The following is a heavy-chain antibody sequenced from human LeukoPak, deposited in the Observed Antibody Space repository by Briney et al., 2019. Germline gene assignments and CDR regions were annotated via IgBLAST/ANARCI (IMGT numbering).Heavy chain of an antibody. D-gene: IGHD2/OR15-2a*01. V-gene: IGHV3-74*01. CDR3: VGFYETY. J-gene: IGHJ4*02. Sequence: GGSLRLSCAASGNYWMHWVRQAPGKGLVWVSHINSDGSWTSYADSVKGRFTISKDNAKNTMYLQMNSLRAEDTAVYYCVGFYETYWGRGTLVTVSS. CDR2: INSDGSWT. CDR1: GNYW.